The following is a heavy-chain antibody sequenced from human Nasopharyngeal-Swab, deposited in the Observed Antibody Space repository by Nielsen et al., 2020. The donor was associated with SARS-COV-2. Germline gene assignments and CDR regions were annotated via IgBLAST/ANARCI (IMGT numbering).Heavy chain of an antibody. V-gene: IGHV3-7*01. J-gene: IGHJ4*02. D-gene: IGHD6-19*01. Sequence: GESLKISCAASGFTLSGYSMSWVRQAPGKGLEWVANIKQEGSEKYYVDSVEGRFTISRDSAKNSLFLQMNSLRAEDTAVYYCARDSSGWYPDLDYWGQGTLVTVSS. CDR3: ARDSSGWYPDLDY. CDR2: IKQEGSEK. CDR1: GFTLSGYS.